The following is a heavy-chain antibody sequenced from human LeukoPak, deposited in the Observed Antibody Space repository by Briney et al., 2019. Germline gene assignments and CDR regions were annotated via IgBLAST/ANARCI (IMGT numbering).Heavy chain of an antibody. J-gene: IGHJ6*02. CDR2: IYYSGDT. Sequence: SETLSLTCTVSGGSISSSRFNWGWIRQTPGKGLEWIGTIYYSGDTYHNPSLKSRVTMSRDTSNNQFSLRLTSVIAADTAVYYCAGSIGGYYYGMDVWGQGTTVTVSS. CDR3: AGSIGGYYYGMDV. V-gene: IGHV4-39*07. D-gene: IGHD3-16*01. CDR1: GGSISSSRFN.